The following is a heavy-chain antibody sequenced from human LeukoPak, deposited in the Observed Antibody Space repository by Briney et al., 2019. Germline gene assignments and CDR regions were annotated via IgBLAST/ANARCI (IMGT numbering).Heavy chain of an antibody. J-gene: IGHJ4*02. V-gene: IGHV3-53*01. CDR3: AAYSSCDY. D-gene: IGHD6-6*01. Sequence: GGSLRLSCAASGFTVSSNYMTWVRQAPGKGLEWISLIYSGGSTYYADSVKGRFTISRDNSKNTLYLQMNSPRAEDTAVYYCAAYSSCDYWGQGTLVTVSS. CDR2: IYSGGST. CDR1: GFTVSSNY.